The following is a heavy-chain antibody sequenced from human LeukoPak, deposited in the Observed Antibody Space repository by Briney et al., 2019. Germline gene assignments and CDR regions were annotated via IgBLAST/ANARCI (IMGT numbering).Heavy chain of an antibody. D-gene: IGHD1-26*01. J-gene: IGHJ4*02. Sequence: SETLSLTCTVSAGSIRSYHWNWIRQSPGRGLEWIGYIYYTGSSNYSPSLKSRVTMSVDTSKSQFSLRLTSVTAADTAVYYCARTSGSYFDYWGQGSLVTVSS. CDR2: IYYTGSS. CDR1: AGSIRSYH. CDR3: ARTSGSYFDY. V-gene: IGHV4-59*12.